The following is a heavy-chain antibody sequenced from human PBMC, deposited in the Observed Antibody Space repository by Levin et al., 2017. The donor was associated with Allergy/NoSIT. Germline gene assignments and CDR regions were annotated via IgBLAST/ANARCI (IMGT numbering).Heavy chain of an antibody. CDR2: IYPGDSDT. CDR1: GYGFTSYW. D-gene: IGHD3-3*01. J-gene: IGHJ4*02. CDR3: ARHVTYYDFWSGYGG. Sequence: SGESLKISCKGSGYGFTSYWIGWVRQMPGKGLEWMGIIYPGDSDTRYSPSFQGQVTISADKSISTAYLQWSSLKASDTAMYYCARHVTYYDFWSGYGGWGQGTLVTVSS. V-gene: IGHV5-51*01.